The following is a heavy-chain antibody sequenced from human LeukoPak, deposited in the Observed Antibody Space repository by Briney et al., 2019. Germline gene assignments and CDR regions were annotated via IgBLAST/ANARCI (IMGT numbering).Heavy chain of an antibody. D-gene: IGHD3-16*01. J-gene: IGHJ3*02. CDR2: ISSSSTII. V-gene: IGHV3-48*03. CDR1: GFTFSSYE. Sequence: GGSLRLSCAASGFTFSSYELYWVRQAPGKGLEWISYISSSSTIIKYADSVRGRFTISRDDARESLYLQMSSLRADDMAIYYCGASRQYVGAFDIWGQGTLVTVSS. CDR3: GASRQYVGAFDI.